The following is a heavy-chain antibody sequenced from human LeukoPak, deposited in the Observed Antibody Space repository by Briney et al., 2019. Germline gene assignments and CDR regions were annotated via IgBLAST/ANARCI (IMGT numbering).Heavy chain of an antibody. CDR3: ARRRGEQWLNYFDY. CDR2: IWYDGSKT. V-gene: IGHV3-33*01. CDR1: GFTFSSNG. J-gene: IGHJ4*02. Sequence: SGGSLRLSCAASGFTFSSNGMHWVRQAPGKGLEWVALIWYDGSKTYYADSVKGRFTISRDNSKNTLSLQMNSLRAEDTAVYYCARRRGEQWLNYFDYWGQGALVTVSS. D-gene: IGHD6-19*01.